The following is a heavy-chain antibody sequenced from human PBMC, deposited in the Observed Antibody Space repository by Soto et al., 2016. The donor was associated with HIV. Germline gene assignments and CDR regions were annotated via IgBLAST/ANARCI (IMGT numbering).Heavy chain of an antibody. Sequence: VQLVESGGGVVQPGRSLRLSCAASGFIFSSYAMHWVRQAPGKGLEWVAVISYDGSNKYYADSVKDRFTISRDNSKNTLYLQMNSLRVEDTAVYYCARKFDYDILTALGGXFDIWGQGTMVTSLQ. V-gene: IGHV3-30*04. J-gene: IGHJ3*02. CDR1: GFIFSSYA. D-gene: IGHD3-9*01. CDR3: ARKFDYDILTALGGXFDI. CDR2: ISYDGSNK.